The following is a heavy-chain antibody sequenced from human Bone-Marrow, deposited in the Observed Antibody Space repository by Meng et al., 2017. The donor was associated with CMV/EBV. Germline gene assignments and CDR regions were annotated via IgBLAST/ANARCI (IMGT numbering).Heavy chain of an antibody. V-gene: IGHV3-7*01. CDR3: ARPQNYDFWSGYRPYYYYGMDV. Sequence: GGSLRLSCAGSGFIFTNYWMGWVRQAPGKGLEWVANIKEDGSKTNYVDSVKGRFTISRDNAKNSVYLQMNSLRAEDTAVYYCARPQNYDFWSGYRPYYYYGMDVWGQGTTVTVSS. D-gene: IGHD3-3*01. J-gene: IGHJ6*02. CDR1: GFIFTNYW. CDR2: IKEDGSKT.